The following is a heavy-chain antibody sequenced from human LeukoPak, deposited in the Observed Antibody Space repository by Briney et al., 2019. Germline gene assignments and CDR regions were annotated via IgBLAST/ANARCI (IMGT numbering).Heavy chain of an antibody. CDR3: ARGRVAARRGYYYMDV. D-gene: IGHD6-6*01. CDR2: TIHTGST. J-gene: IGHJ6*03. V-gene: IGHV4-34*01. CDR1: GGSFSGYY. Sequence: SETLSLTCAVYGGSFSGYYWSWIRQPPGKGLEWIGETIHTGSTNYNPSLKSRVTISVDTAKNQFSLKLSSVTAADTAVYYCARGRVAARRGYYYMDVWGKGTTVTVSS.